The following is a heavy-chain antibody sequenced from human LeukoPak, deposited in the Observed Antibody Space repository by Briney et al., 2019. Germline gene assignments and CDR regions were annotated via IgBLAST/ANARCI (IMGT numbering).Heavy chain of an antibody. V-gene: IGHV3-23*01. Sequence: TGGSLRLSCEASGFTFSTFTMSWVRQAPGKGLEWVSGISGSGDKTYYADSVKGRFTISRDNFKNTLYLQMHSLRDEDTAVYFCANRAYYESSNTYYPYYFDYWGQGTLVTVSS. CDR2: ISGSGDKT. D-gene: IGHD3-22*01. CDR1: GFTFSTFT. J-gene: IGHJ4*02. CDR3: ANRAYYESSNTYYPYYFDY.